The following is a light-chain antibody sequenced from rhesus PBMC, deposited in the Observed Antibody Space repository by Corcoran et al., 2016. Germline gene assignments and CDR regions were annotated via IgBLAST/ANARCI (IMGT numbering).Light chain of an antibody. CDR2: KET. CDR3: QQYNSAPFT. CDR1: QGISSG. V-gene: IGKV1-16*01. J-gene: IGKJ3*01. Sequence: DIQMTQSPSSLSASVGDKVTITCKASQGISSGSAWYQQKPGKAPKPLNYKETNLESGVPSSFRGSGSGTDFNLTISSLQPEDFATYYGQQYNSAPFTFGPGTKLDIK.